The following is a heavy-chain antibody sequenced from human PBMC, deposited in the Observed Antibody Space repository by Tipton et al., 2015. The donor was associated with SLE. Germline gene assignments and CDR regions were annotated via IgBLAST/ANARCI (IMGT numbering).Heavy chain of an antibody. D-gene: IGHD6-13*01. CDR3: ATNAQQQLVWDY. CDR1: GFTVSSNY. J-gene: IGHJ4*02. V-gene: IGHV3-66*02. Sequence: SLRLSCAASGFTVSSNYMSWVRQAPGKGLEWVSVIYSGGSTYYADSVKGRFTISRDNSKNTLYLQMNSLRAEDTAVYYCATNAQQQLVWDYWGQGILVTVSS. CDR2: IYSGGST.